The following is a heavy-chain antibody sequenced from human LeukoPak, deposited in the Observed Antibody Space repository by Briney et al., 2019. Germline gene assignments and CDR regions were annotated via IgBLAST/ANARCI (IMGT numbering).Heavy chain of an antibody. CDR2: IYTSGST. CDR1: GGSISSGSYY. Sequence: SQTLPLTCTVSGGSISSGSYYWSWIRQPAGKGLEWIGRIYTSGSTNYNPSLKSRVTISVDTSKNQFSLKLSSVTAADTAVYYCAREDTAMVLNYYYYMDVWGKGTTVTISS. J-gene: IGHJ6*03. CDR3: AREDTAMVLNYYYYMDV. D-gene: IGHD5-18*01. V-gene: IGHV4-61*02.